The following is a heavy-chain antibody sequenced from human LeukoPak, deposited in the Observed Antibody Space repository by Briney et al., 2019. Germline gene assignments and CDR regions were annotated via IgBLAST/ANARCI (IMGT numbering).Heavy chain of an antibody. CDR1: GYTFITHG. D-gene: IGHD3-9*01. Sequence: ASVKVSCKASGYTFITHGLTWVRQAPGQGLEWMGWISAYNGNTIYAQTLQDRLTMTTDTTTSTAYMELRSLRSDDTAVYYCARGRLRYLDWTRAYSDYWGQGTLVTVSS. CDR3: ARGRLRYLDWTRAYSDY. CDR2: ISAYNGNT. V-gene: IGHV1-18*01. J-gene: IGHJ4*02.